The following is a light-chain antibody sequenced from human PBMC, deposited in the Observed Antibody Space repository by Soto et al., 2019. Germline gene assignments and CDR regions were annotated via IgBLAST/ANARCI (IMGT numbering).Light chain of an antibody. J-gene: IGKJ5*01. CDR1: QSISSY. V-gene: IGKV1-39*01. CDR2: AAS. Sequence: DIQMTQSPSSLSASVGDRVTITCRASQSISSYLNWYQQKPGKAPKLLIYAASSLQSGVPSRFSGSGSGTGFTLTISSLQPEDFATYYCQQSYSTPPLTFGQGTRLEI. CDR3: QQSYSTPPLT.